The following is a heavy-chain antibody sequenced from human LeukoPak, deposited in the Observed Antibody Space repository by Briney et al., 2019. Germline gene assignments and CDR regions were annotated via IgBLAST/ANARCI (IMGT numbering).Heavy chain of an antibody. CDR2: INHSGRT. J-gene: IGHJ3*02. Sequence: PSETLSLTCAVYGGSFSGYYWSWIRQPPGKGLEWIGEINHSGRTNYNPSLKSRVTISLDTSRNQFSLKLNSVTAADTAVYYCAKSNGYGLVDIWGQGTMVTVSS. CDR1: GGSFSGYY. V-gene: IGHV4-34*01. D-gene: IGHD3-10*01. CDR3: AKSNGYGLVDI.